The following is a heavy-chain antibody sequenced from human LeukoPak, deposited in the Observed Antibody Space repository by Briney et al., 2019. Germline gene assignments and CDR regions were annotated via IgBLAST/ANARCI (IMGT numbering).Heavy chain of an antibody. Sequence: SETLSLTCTVSGDSISSGDYYWSWIRQPAGKGLEWIGRISSSGSTNYNPSLKSRVTISVDTSKNQFSLKLSSVTTADTAVYFCARGPYSYDSSGAFDIWGQGTMVTVSS. CDR2: ISSSGST. CDR1: GDSISSGDYY. CDR3: ARGPYSYDSSGAFDI. D-gene: IGHD3-22*01. J-gene: IGHJ3*02. V-gene: IGHV4-61*02.